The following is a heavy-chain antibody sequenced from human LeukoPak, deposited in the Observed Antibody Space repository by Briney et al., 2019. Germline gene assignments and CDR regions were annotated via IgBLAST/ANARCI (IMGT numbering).Heavy chain of an antibody. CDR3: AKDLREAHLFGFNCFDY. J-gene: IGHJ4*02. Sequence: GGSLRLSCAASGLTFSTYAMTWVRQAPGKGLEWVSAISGSGGGTYYADSVKGRFTISRDNSKNTLYLQMHNLRAEDTAIYYCAKDLREAHLFGFNCFDYWGQGTLVTVSS. CDR2: ISGSGGGT. D-gene: IGHD3-10*01. V-gene: IGHV3-23*01. CDR1: GLTFSTYA.